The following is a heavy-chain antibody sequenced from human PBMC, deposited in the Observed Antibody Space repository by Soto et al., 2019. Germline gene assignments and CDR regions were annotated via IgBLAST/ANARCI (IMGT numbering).Heavy chain of an antibody. CDR1: GFTFSSYA. J-gene: IGHJ4*02. CDR3: ARENGYYVFDY. Sequence: QVQLVESGGGVVQPGRSLRLSCAASGFTFSSYAMHWVRQAPGKGLEWVAVISYDGSNKYYADSVKGRFTISSDNSKNTRYLQMNSLRAEDTAVYYCARENGYYVFDYWGQGTLVTVSS. D-gene: IGHD5-18*01. V-gene: IGHV3-30-3*01. CDR2: ISYDGSNK.